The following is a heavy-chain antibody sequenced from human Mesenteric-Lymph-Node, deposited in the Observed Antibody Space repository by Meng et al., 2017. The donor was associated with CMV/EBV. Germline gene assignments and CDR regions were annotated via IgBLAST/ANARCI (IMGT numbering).Heavy chain of an antibody. CDR1: GYTFTGYY. CDR2: INPNSGGT. V-gene: IGHV1-2*02. Sequence: ASVKVSCKASGYTFTGYYMHWVRQAPGQGLEWMGWINPNSGGTNYAQKFQGRVTMTRDTSISRAYMELSRLRSDDTAVYYCARDDIVVVPAAHNWFDPWGQGTLVTVSS. D-gene: IGHD2-2*01. CDR3: ARDDIVVVPAAHNWFDP. J-gene: IGHJ5*02.